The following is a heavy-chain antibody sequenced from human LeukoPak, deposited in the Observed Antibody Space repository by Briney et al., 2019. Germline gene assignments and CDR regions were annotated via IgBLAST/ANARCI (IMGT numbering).Heavy chain of an antibody. Sequence: GGSLRLSCAASGFTFSSYAMSWVRQAPGKGLEWVSVISGSGGSTYYADSVKGRFTISRDNSKNTLFLQMNSLRAEDTAIYYCAKGSGSIAVDNLCVYWGSGTLVTVSS. CDR2: ISGSGGST. CDR1: GFTFSSYA. CDR3: AKGSGSIAVDNLCVY. D-gene: IGHD6-19*01. J-gene: IGHJ4*02. V-gene: IGHV3-23*01.